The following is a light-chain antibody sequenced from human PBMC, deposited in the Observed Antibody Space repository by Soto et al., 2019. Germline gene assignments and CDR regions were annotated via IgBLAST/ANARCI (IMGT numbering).Light chain of an antibody. CDR1: QTIRSY. Sequence: DIQMTQSPSSLSASVGDRVTITCRASQTIRSYLNWYQHKPGQAPRLLIYGASSLQSGVPSRFSGSGSGTDFTLTISSLQPEDFATYYCQQYNPYSPWTFGQGTEVEIK. J-gene: IGKJ1*01. CDR3: QQYNPYSPWT. V-gene: IGKV1-39*01. CDR2: GAS.